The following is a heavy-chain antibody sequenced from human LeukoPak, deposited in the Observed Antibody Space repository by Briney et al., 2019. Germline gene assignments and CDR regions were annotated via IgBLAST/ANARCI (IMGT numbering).Heavy chain of an antibody. CDR1: GGSISSGDYY. Sequence: SQTLSLTCTVSGGSISSGDYYWSWIRQPPGKGLEWIGYIYYSGNTFHYNPSLKSRVNIPVDTSKNQFSLRLSSVTAVDTAVYYCASTNCSSAGCYGANWFDPWGQGTLVTVSS. CDR3: ASTNCSSAGCYGANWFDP. J-gene: IGHJ5*02. CDR2: IYYSGNT. D-gene: IGHD2-2*01. V-gene: IGHV4-30-4*08.